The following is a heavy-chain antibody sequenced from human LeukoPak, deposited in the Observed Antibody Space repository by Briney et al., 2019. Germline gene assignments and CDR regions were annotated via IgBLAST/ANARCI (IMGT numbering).Heavy chain of an antibody. CDR2: TYYSGST. Sequence: SETLSLTCTVSGGSISSGGYYWSWIRQHPGKGLEWIGNTYYSGSTSYNPSLKSRLTISVDTSKNQFSLKLSSVTAADTAVYYCARDLYGAGYFDYWGQGTPVTVSS. V-gene: IGHV4-31*03. CDR1: GGSISSGGYY. CDR3: ARDLYGAGYFDY. D-gene: IGHD3-10*01. J-gene: IGHJ4*02.